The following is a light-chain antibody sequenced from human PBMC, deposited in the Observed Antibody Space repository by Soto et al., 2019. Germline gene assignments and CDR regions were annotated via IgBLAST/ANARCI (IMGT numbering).Light chain of an antibody. CDR3: SSYAGSNMV. CDR1: SSDVGGYNY. V-gene: IGLV2-8*01. Sequence: QSVLTQPPSASGSPGQSVTISCTGTSSDVGGYNYVSWYQQHPGKAPKLMIYEVSKRPSGVPDRFSGAKSGNTASLTVSGLQTEDEVDYSWSSYAGSNMVFGSGTKSPS. CDR2: EVS. J-gene: IGLJ1*01.